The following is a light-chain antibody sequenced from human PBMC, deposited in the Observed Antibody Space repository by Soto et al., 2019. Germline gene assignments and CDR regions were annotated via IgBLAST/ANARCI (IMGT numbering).Light chain of an antibody. CDR1: ISNIGRNT. CDR2: SDN. J-gene: IGLJ3*02. V-gene: IGLV1-44*01. CDR3: AAWDDSLNGPMV. Sequence: QSALTQPPSASGTPGQRVTISCSGSISNIGRNTVNWYQKLPGAAPRLLIYSDNQRPSGVPDRFSGSKSGTSASLAISGLQSEDEAHDYCAAWDDSLNGPMVFGGGTKLTVL.